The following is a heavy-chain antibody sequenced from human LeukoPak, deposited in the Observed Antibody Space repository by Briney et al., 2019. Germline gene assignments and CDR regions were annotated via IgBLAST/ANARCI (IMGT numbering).Heavy chain of an antibody. V-gene: IGHV1-2*02. CDR2: INPNSGDT. D-gene: IGHD3-10*02. Sequence: ASVKVSCKASGYTFTGYYMYWVRQAPGQGLEWMGWINPNSGDTSYPQSFQGRVTMTRDTSISTTYMELSRLKSDDTAVYYCARGPNVNYFDLWGRGTLVTVSS. J-gene: IGHJ2*01. CDR1: GYTFTGYY. CDR3: ARGPNVNYFDL.